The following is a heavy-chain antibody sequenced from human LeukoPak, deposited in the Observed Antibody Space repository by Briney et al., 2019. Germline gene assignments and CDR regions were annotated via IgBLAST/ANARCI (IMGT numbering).Heavy chain of an antibody. D-gene: IGHD6-13*01. CDR3: ARGALAAPDAFDI. V-gene: IGHV3-53*01. J-gene: IGHJ3*02. CDR1: GFTVSSNY. Sequence: GGSLRLSCAASGFTVSSNYMSWVRQAPGKGLEWVSVIYSGGSTYYADSVKGRFTISRDNSKNTLYPQMNSLRAEDTAVYYCARGALAAPDAFDIWGQGTMVTVSS. CDR2: IYSGGST.